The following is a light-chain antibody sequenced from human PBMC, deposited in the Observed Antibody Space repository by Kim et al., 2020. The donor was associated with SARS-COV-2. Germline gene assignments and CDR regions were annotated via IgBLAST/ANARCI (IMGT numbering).Light chain of an antibody. Sequence: EIVLTQSPGTLSLSPGERATLSCRASQSVSSYLACYQQKPRQAPRLLLYGASGRATAIPARFSGSGSGTDFTITITRVEHEDVAVYYCQQYSESLITFGGGTKVDIK. V-gene: IGKV3-20*01. CDR1: QSVSSY. J-gene: IGKJ4*02. CDR2: GAS. CDR3: QQYSESLIT.